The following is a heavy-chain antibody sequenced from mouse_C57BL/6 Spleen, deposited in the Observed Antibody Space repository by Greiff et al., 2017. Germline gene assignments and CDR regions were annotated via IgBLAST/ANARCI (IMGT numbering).Heavy chain of an antibody. D-gene: IGHD2-4*01. Sequence: EVMLVESGGGLVKPGGSLKLSCAASGFPFSDYGMHWVRQAPEKGLEWVAYISSGSSTLYYADTGKGRFPISRDNAKNTLLLQMTRLRSEDTAMYYCARGESYDYVPFAYWGQGTLVTVSA. CDR3: ARGESYDYVPFAY. V-gene: IGHV5-17*01. J-gene: IGHJ3*01. CDR1: GFPFSDYG. CDR2: ISSGSSTL.